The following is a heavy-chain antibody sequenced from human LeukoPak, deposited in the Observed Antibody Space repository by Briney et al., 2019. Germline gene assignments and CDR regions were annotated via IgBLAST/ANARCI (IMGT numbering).Heavy chain of an antibody. CDR3: ARALPPPYYYYYGMDV. J-gene: IGHJ6*02. CDR2: IGTAGDT. Sequence: PGGSLRLSCAASGFTFSSYDMPWVRQATGKGLEWVSAIGTAGDTYYPGSVKGRFTISRENAKNSLYLQMNSVRAGDTAVYYCARALPPPYYYYYGMDVWGQGTTVTVSS. CDR1: GFTFSSYD. V-gene: IGHV3-13*01.